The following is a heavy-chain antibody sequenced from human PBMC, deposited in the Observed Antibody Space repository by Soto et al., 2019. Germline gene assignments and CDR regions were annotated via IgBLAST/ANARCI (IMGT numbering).Heavy chain of an antibody. CDR1: GGSISSGGNY. CDR3: ARDPSIADFYGMDV. CDR2: IYYSGST. J-gene: IGHJ6*02. Sequence: QVQLQESGPGLVKPSQTLSLTCSVSGGSISSGGNYWNWIRQHSGKGLEWIGYIYYSGSTYYNPSLKSRVTISVDTSKNQFSLKLSSVTAADTAVYYCARDPSIADFYGMDVWGQGTTVTVSS. V-gene: IGHV4-31*03. D-gene: IGHD6-13*01.